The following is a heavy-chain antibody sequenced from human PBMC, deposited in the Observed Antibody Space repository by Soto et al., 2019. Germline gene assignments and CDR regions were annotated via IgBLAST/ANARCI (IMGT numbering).Heavy chain of an antibody. V-gene: IGHV3-48*02. D-gene: IGHD2-2*01. J-gene: IGHJ6*02. CDR3: ARLGYCSSATCKYYFYYYGMDV. CDR2: ISGRGTTT. CDR1: GFSFGSYS. Sequence: GGSLRLSCEPSGFSFGSYSMNWVRQAPGKGLEWVSFISGRGTTTYYADSVKGRFTVSRDNAKNSLSLEVNSLRDEDTAVYYCARLGYCSSATCKYYFYYYGMDVWGQRTTVTVSS.